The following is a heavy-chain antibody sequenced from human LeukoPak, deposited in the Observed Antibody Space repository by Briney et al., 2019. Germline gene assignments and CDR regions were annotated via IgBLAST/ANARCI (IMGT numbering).Heavy chain of an antibody. Sequence: ASVKVSCKASGYTFTGYYMHWVRQAPGQGLEWMGWINPNSGGTNYAQKFQGRVTMTRDTSISTAYMELSRLRSDDTAVYYCARYDFGSGYYDYWGQGTLVTVSS. J-gene: IGHJ4*02. CDR1: GYTFTGYY. CDR2: INPNSGGT. CDR3: ARYDFGSGYYDY. D-gene: IGHD3-3*01. V-gene: IGHV1-2*02.